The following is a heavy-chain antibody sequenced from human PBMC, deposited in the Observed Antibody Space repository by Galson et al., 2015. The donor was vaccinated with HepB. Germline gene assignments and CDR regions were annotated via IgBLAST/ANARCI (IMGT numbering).Heavy chain of an antibody. CDR1: GFTFSSYG. V-gene: IGHV3-30*18. J-gene: IGHJ3*02. CDR2: ISYDGSNK. D-gene: IGHD5-24*01. Sequence: SLRLSCAASGFTFSSYGMHWVRQAPGKGLEWVAVISYDGSNKYYADSVKGRFTISRDNSKNTLYLQMNSLRAEDTAVYYCAKGWADAFDIWGQGTMVTVPS. CDR3: AKGWADAFDI.